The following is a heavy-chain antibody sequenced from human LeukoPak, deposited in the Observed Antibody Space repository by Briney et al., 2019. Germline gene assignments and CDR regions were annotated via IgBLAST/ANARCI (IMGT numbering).Heavy chain of an antibody. CDR3: ARDSRPYYMDV. CDR1: GFSFGDYS. J-gene: IGHJ6*03. Sequence: GGSLRLSCEASGFSFGDYSMNWVRQAPGKGLQWVAYIFRASTIIFYAASVKGRFTISRDNARNELYLQMNNLRVEDTAVYYCARDSRPYYMDVWGKGTTVNV. CDR2: IFRASTII. V-gene: IGHV3-48*01. D-gene: IGHD2-2*01.